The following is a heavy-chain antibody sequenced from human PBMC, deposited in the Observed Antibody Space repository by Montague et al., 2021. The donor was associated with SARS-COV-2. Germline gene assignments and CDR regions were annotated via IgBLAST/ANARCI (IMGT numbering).Heavy chain of an antibody. CDR3: AHGSIAAAGTTRGRFDP. D-gene: IGHD6-13*01. Sequence: VKPTQTLTLTCTFSGFSLSTSGVGVGWIRQPPGKALEWLAVIYWDDDKRYSPSLKSRLTITKDTSKNQVVLTMTNMDPVDTATYYCAHGSIAAAGTTRGRFDPWGQGTLVTVSS. V-gene: IGHV2-5*02. CDR2: IYWDDDK. J-gene: IGHJ5*02. CDR1: GFSLSTSGVG.